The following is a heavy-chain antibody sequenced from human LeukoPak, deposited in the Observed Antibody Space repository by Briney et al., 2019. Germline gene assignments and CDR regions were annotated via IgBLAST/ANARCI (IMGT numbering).Heavy chain of an antibody. CDR1: GFTFSSYA. V-gene: IGHV3-7*04. CDR3: ARDGGGWTFFDY. CDR2: IKQDGTEK. J-gene: IGHJ4*02. D-gene: IGHD6-19*01. Sequence: GGSLRLSCAASGFTFSSYAMHWVRQAPGKGLEWVANIKQDGTEKYFVGSVKGRFTISRDNAKNSVFLQVNSLRAEDTAVYYCARDGGGWTFFDYWGQGTPVTVSS.